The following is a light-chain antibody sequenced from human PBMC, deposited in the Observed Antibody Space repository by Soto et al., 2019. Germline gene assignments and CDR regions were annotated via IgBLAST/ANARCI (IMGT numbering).Light chain of an antibody. CDR3: QQLNNYPRT. V-gene: IGKV1-9*01. Sequence: IRMTQSPSSFSASTGDRVTITCRASQDISSYLAWYQQKPGKAPKLLIYVASTLQSGVPSRFSGSGSGTEFTLTISSLQPEDFATYYCQQLNNYPRTFGQGTKVDIK. CDR1: QDISSY. J-gene: IGKJ1*01. CDR2: VAS.